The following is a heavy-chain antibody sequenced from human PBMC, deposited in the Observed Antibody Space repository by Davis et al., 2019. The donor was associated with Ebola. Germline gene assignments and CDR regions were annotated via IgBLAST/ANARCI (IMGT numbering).Heavy chain of an antibody. D-gene: IGHD5-12*01. V-gene: IGHV3-30*02. CDR3: AKAKEWLRFSDYYYGMDV. J-gene: IGHJ6*02. CDR2: IWYDGSNK. Sequence: GESLKISCAASGFTFSSYWMSWARQAPGKGLEWVAVIWYDGSNKYYADSVKGRFTISRDNSKNTLYLQMNSLRAEDTAVYYCAKAKEWLRFSDYYYGMDVWGQGTTVTVSS. CDR1: GFTFSSYW.